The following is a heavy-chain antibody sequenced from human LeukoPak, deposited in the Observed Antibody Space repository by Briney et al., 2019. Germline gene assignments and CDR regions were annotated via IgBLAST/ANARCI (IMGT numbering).Heavy chain of an antibody. CDR2: ISYDGSNK. CDR3: AKEKAQGYSGYDSYYFDY. V-gene: IGHV3-30*18. CDR1: GFTFSSYG. Sequence: GRSLRLSCAASGFTFSSYGMHWVRQAPGKGLERVAVISYDGSNKYYADSVKGRFTISRDNSKNTLYLQMNSLRAEDTAVYYCAKEKAQGYSGYDSYYFDYWGQGTLVTVSS. D-gene: IGHD5-12*01. J-gene: IGHJ4*02.